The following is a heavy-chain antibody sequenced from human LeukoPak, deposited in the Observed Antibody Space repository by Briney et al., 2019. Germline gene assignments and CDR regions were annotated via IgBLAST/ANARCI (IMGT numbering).Heavy chain of an antibody. CDR3: ARQNYYDSSGYYYSGFDY. V-gene: IGHV3-7*01. CDR1: GFTFSSYW. CDR2: IKQDGSEK. Sequence: PGGSLRLSCAASGFTFSSYWMSWVRQAPGTGLEGVANIKQDGSEKYYVDSVKGRFTISRDNAKNSLYLQMNSLRAEDTAVYYCARQNYYDSSGYYYSGFDYWGQGTLVTVSS. D-gene: IGHD3-22*01. J-gene: IGHJ4*02.